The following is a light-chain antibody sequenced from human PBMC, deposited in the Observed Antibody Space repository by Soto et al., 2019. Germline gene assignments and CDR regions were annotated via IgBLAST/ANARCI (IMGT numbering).Light chain of an antibody. V-gene: IGLV2-14*01. CDR2: DVS. J-gene: IGLJ1*01. CDR1: SSDVGAYNY. Sequence: QSALTQPASVSGSPGQSIAISCTGTSSDVGAYNYVSWYQQHPGKAPNLMIFDVSNRPSGVSNRFSGSKSGNTASLTISGLQAEDEADYYRTSYTTSGNYVFGTGTKVTVL. CDR3: TSYTTSGNYV.